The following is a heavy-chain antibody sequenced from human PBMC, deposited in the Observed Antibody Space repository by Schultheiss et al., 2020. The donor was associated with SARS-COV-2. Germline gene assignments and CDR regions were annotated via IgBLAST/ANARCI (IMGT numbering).Heavy chain of an antibody. Sequence: SETLSLTCAVYGGSFSGYYWSWIRQPPGKGLEWIGYIYYSGPTVYNPSLKGRVTISIDTSKNQFSLKLTSVTAADTAVYFCARVSRRTNIYGLDVWGQGTTVTVSS. D-gene: IGHD2-8*01. CDR2: IYYSGPT. CDR3: ARVSRRTNIYGLDV. J-gene: IGHJ6*02. V-gene: IGHV4-34*11. CDR1: GGSFSGYY.